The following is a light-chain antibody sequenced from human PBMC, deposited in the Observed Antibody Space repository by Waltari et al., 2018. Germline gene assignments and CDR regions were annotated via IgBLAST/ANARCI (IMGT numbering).Light chain of an antibody. V-gene: IGKV1-27*01. CDR1: QDISSY. Sequence: DPPLTQSPSSLSASAGDRVTITCRASQDISSYLAWYQQKPGKVPKLLIYHASTLQSGVPSRFSGSGSGTDFTLTISSLQPEDVATYYCQMGQTFGQGTKVEIK. J-gene: IGKJ1*01. CDR3: QMGQT. CDR2: HAS.